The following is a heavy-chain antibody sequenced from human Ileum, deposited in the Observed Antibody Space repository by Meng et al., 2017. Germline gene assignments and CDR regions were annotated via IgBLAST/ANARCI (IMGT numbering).Heavy chain of an antibody. J-gene: IGHJ4*02. V-gene: IGHV6-1*01. CDR1: GDSVSSDTGA. Sequence: HVQLQQSGPGLVKPSQTLSLTCAISGDSVSSDTGAWNWIRQSPSRGLEWLGRTYYRSRWYNNYAVSVKSRITINPDTSKNQFSLQLNSVTPDDTAVYYCAGKDWGEGLDFWDQGTLVNRLL. CDR3: AGKDWGEGLDF. D-gene: IGHD7-27*01. CDR2: TYYRSRWYN.